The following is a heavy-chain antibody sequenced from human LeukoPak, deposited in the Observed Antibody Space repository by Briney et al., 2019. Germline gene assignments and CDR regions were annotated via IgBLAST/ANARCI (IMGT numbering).Heavy chain of an antibody. V-gene: IGHV4-39*07. D-gene: IGHD6-6*01. CDR2: MYYSGST. J-gene: IGHJ5*02. Sequence: SETLSLTCTVSGDSVTSSNYYCGWVRQPPGKGLEWIGSMYYSGSTYYNPSLKSRVTISVDTSKNQFSLKLSSVGAADTAMYYCARVGIADRHFASWGQGTLVTVSS. CDR1: GDSVTSSNYY. CDR3: ARVGIADRHFAS.